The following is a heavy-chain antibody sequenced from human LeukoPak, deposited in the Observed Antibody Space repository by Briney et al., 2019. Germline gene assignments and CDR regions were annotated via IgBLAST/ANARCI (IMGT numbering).Heavy chain of an antibody. D-gene: IGHD3-22*01. V-gene: IGHV3-23*01. CDR1: GFTFSSYA. CDR2: ISGSGGST. J-gene: IGHJ4*02. Sequence: GGSLRLSCAASGFTFSSYAMSWVRQAPGKGLEWVSAISGSGGSTYYADSVKGRFTISRDNSKNTLYLQMNSLRAEDTAVYYCAKDWDRYYYDSSGYSANLDYWGQGTLVTVSS. CDR3: AKDWDRYYYDSSGYSANLDY.